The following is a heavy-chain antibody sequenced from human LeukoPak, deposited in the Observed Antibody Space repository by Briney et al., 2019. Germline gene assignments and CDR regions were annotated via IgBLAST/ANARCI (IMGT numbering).Heavy chain of an antibody. D-gene: IGHD3-3*01. Sequence: SGPALVEPTQTLTLTCTFSGFSLSSSGMCVTWIRQPPGKALEWLARIDWDNAKFHNTSLKTRLTVSKDTSKNQVVLTMTNMDPVDTATYYCARMYRRSGCHRDAFDIWGRGTMVTVSS. J-gene: IGHJ3*02. CDR1: GFSLSSSGMC. CDR2: IDWDNAK. CDR3: ARMYRRSGCHRDAFDI. V-gene: IGHV2-70*17.